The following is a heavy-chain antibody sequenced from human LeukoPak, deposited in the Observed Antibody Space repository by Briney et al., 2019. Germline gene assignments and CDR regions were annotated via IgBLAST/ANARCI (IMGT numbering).Heavy chain of an antibody. J-gene: IGHJ4*02. Sequence: GGSLRLSCAASGFTFSSYAMSWVRQAPGKGLEWVSGISGRGGSTYYADSVKGRFTISRDNSKNTLYLQMNSLRAEDTAVYYCAKSPGTMIVVATDYWGQGSLVTVSS. V-gene: IGHV3-23*01. CDR2: ISGRGGST. CDR1: GFTFSSYA. D-gene: IGHD3-22*01. CDR3: AKSPGTMIVVATDY.